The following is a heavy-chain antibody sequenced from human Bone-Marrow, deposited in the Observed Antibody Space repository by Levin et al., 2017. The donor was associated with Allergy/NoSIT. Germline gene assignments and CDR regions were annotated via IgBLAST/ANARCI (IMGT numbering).Heavy chain of an antibody. J-gene: IGHJ4*02. D-gene: IGHD6-25*01. CDR2: IYSGGKT. V-gene: IGHV3-53*01. Sequence: GESLKISCVASGFTVSNHYMTWVRQAPGKGLEGVSVIYSGGKTHYADSVKGRFTVSRDKSKNTLYLQMNSLRAEDTAVYYCATHPRAADWGQGTLVTVSS. CDR1: GFTVSNHY. CDR3: ATHPRAAD.